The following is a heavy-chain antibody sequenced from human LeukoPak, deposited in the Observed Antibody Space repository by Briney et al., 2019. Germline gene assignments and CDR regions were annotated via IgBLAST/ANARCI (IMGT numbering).Heavy chain of an antibody. V-gene: IGHV3-21*04. CDR3: AKHTAGTKALDY. Sequence: PGGSLILSCAASGFTFSSYSMNWVRQAPGKGLEWVSSISSSSSYIYYADSVKGRFTISRDNAKNSLYLQMNSLRAEDTAVYYCAKHTAGTKALDYWGQGTLVTVPS. CDR2: ISSSSSYI. D-gene: IGHD1-1*01. CDR1: GFTFSSYS. J-gene: IGHJ4*02.